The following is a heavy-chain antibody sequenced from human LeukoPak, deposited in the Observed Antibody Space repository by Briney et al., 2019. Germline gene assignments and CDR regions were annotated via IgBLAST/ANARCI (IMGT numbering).Heavy chain of an antibody. CDR2: NYTSGST. CDR3: ARHPLRGGFDY. V-gene: IGHV4-4*07. Sequence: SETLSLTCTVSGGSISSYYWSWIRQPAGKGLEWIGRNYTSGSTNYNPSLKSRITISLDTSKNQFSLKLNSVTAADTAVYYCARHPLRGGFDYWGQGTLVTVSS. J-gene: IGHJ4*02. CDR1: GGSISSYY.